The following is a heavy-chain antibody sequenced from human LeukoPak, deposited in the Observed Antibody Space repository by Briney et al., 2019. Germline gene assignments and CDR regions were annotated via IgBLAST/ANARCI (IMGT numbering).Heavy chain of an antibody. CDR3: ATENVDTAMVRYYFDY. Sequence: GSSVKVSCKASGGTFSSYAISWVRQAPGQGLEWMGGIIPIFGTANYAQKFQGRVTITTDESTSTAYMELSSLRSEDTAVYYCATENVDTAMVRYYFDYGGQGPLATVPS. CDR2: IIPIFGTA. CDR1: GGTFSSYA. V-gene: IGHV1-69*05. J-gene: IGHJ4*02. D-gene: IGHD5-18*01.